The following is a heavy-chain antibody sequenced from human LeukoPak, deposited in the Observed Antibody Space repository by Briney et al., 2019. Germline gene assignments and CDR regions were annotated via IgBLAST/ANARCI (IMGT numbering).Heavy chain of an antibody. CDR3: ARFRDYDFCDP. V-gene: IGHV3-7*03. Sequence: GGSLRLSCAASGFTFSSFWMSWVRQAPGKGLEWVANINEGGSEQYYVDSVKGRFTISRDNAQHSLFLQMNSLRVDDTAVYYCARFRDYDFCDPWGQGSLVTVSS. CDR2: INEGGSEQ. D-gene: IGHD4-17*01. J-gene: IGHJ5*02. CDR1: GFTFSSFW.